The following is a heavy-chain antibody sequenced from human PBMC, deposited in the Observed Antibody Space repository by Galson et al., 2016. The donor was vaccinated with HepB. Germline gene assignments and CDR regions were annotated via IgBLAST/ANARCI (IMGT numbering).Heavy chain of an antibody. CDR1: GFTFSTYW. D-gene: IGHD1-26*01. Sequence: SLRLSCAASGFTFSTYWMSWVRQAPGKGLEWVAKIKEDGSEKYYMDSMKGRFTISRDNAKNSLYLQMSSLRVEDTAVYYCARDGRYCIDWNRKGDAFDVWGQGTMVTVSS. CDR2: IKEDGSEK. V-gene: IGHV3-7*01. J-gene: IGHJ3*01. CDR3: ARDGRYCIDWNRKGDAFDV.